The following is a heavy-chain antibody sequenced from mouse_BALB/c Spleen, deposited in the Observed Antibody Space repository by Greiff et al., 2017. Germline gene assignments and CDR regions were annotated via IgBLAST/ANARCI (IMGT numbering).Heavy chain of an antibody. Sequence: VKLMESGPGLVAPSQSLSITCTVSGFSLTSYDISWIRQPPGKGLEWLGVIWTGGGTNYNSAFMSRLSISKDNSKSQVFLKMNSLQTDDTAIYYCVRDGVTTALYYYAMDYWGQGTSVTVSS. V-gene: IGHV2-9-2*01. CDR3: VRDGVTTALYYYAMDY. J-gene: IGHJ4*01. CDR2: IWTGGGT. D-gene: IGHD1-2*01. CDR1: GFSLTSYD.